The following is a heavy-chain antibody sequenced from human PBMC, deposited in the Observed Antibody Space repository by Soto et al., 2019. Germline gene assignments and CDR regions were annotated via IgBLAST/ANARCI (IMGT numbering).Heavy chain of an antibody. J-gene: IGHJ6*02. CDR2: ISSGSSYI. D-gene: IGHD1-26*01. Sequence: EVPLVESGGGLVKPGGSLRLSCAASGFTFSSYIMKWVRQAPGKGLEWVSSISSGSSYIYYADSVKGRFTISRDNAKSSLYLQMNSLRAEDTAMYYCAREWDYGMDVWGQGTTVTVSS. CDR1: GFTFSSYI. CDR3: AREWDYGMDV. V-gene: IGHV3-21*01.